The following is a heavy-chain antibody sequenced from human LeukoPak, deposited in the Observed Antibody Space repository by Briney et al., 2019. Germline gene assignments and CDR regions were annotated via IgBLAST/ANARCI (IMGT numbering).Heavy chain of an antibody. Sequence: GGSLRLSCAASGFIFSSYAMHWVRQAPGKGLEWVAVILYAGSSKYYADSVKGRFTISRDNSKNTLYLQMNSLRAEDTAVYYCARGGGQVPFDYWGQGTLVTVSS. D-gene: IGHD2-15*01. CDR2: ILYAGSSK. J-gene: IGHJ4*02. V-gene: IGHV3-30*04. CDR1: GFIFSSYA. CDR3: ARGGGQVPFDY.